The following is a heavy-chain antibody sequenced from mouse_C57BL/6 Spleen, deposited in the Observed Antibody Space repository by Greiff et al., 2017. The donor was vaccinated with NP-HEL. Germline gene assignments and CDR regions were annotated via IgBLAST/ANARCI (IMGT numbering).Heavy chain of an antibody. J-gene: IGHJ3*01. CDR2: ISYSGST. V-gene: IGHV3-1*01. D-gene: IGHD1-1*01. CDR3: ARDGNYGSSPAWFAY. CDR1: GYSITSGYD. Sequence: VQLKESGPGMVKPSQSLSLTCTVTGYSITSGYDWHWIRHFPGNKLEWMGYISYSGSTNYNPSLKSRISITHDTSKNHFFLKLNSVTTEDTATYYCARDGNYGSSPAWFAYWGQGTLVTVSA.